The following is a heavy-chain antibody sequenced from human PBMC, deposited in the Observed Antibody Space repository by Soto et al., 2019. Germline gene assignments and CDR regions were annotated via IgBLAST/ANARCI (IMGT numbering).Heavy chain of an antibody. Sequence: GGSLRLSCAASGFTFSSYGMHWVRQAPGKGLEWVAVISYDGSNKYYADSVKGRFTISRDNSKNTLYLQMNSLRAEDTAVYYCAKDLSGYCSGGSCPLWFDPWGQGTLVTVSS. CDR3: AKDLSGYCSGGSCPLWFDP. J-gene: IGHJ5*02. CDR2: ISYDGSNK. CDR1: GFTFSSYG. V-gene: IGHV3-30*18. D-gene: IGHD2-15*01.